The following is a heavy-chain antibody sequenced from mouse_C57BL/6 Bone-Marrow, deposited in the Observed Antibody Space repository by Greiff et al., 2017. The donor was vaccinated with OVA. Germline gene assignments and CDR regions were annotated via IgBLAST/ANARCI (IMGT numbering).Heavy chain of an antibody. Sequence: VQLQQPGAELVMPGASVKLSCKASGYTFTSYWMHWVKQRPGQGLEWIGEIDPSDSYTNYNQKFKGKSTLTVDKSSSTAYMQLSSLTSEDSAVYYCAKRDGYHWYFDVWGTGTTVTVSS. J-gene: IGHJ1*03. V-gene: IGHV1-69*01. CDR2: IDPSDSYT. CDR1: GYTFTSYW. D-gene: IGHD2-3*01. CDR3: AKRDGYHWYFDV.